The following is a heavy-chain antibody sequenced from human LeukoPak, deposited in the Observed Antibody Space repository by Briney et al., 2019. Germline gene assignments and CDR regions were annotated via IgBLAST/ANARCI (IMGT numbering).Heavy chain of an antibody. V-gene: IGHV4-59*08. CDR1: GGSISGYY. CDR3: ASRVTGGYFDY. J-gene: IGHJ4*02. Sequence: PSETLSLTCTVSGGSISGYYWSWIRQPPGKGLEWIGYIYYSGSTNYNPSLKSRVTISVDTSKNQFSLKLSSVTAADTAVYYCASRVTGGYFDYWGQGTLVTVSS. D-gene: IGHD2-21*02. CDR2: IYYSGST.